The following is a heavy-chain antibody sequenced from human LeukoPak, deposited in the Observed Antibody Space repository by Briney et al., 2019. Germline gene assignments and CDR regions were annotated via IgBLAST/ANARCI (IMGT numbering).Heavy chain of an antibody. CDR2: IYHSGST. J-gene: IGHJ4*02. V-gene: IGHV4-30-2*01. Sequence: SETLSLTCAVSGGSISSGGYSWSWIRQPPGKGLEWIGYIYHSGSTYYNPSLKSRVTISVDRSKNQFSLKLSSVTAADTAVYYCAVSVRTGSVLWGQGTLVTVSS. CDR1: GGSISSGGYS. CDR3: AVSVRTGSVL. D-gene: IGHD3/OR15-3a*01.